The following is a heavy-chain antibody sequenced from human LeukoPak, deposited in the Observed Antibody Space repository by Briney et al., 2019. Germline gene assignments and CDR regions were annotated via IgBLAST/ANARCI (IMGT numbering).Heavy chain of an antibody. CDR3: AREFSSKLEWLAYVTGDDAFDV. CDR1: GYSFTGHH. J-gene: IGHJ3*01. V-gene: IGHV1-2*02. CDR2: VNPKTGGT. Sequence: ASVKVSCKAFGYSFTGHHLHWVRQAPRQGLEWMGWVNPKTGGTNYARKFQGRVTMTRDTSINTVNMELSRLTSDDTAVYYCAREFSSKLEWLAYVTGDDAFDVRGQGTMITVS. D-gene: IGHD3-3*01.